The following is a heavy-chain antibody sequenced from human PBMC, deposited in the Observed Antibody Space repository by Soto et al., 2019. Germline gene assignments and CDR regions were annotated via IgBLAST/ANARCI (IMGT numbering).Heavy chain of an antibody. Sequence: VGSLRLSCAASGFTVSSNYMSWVRQAPGKGLEWVSVIYSGGSTYYADSVKGRFTISRDNSKNTLYLQMNSLRAEDTAVYYCARHDRQLVLYCGMDVWGQGTTVTVSS. J-gene: IGHJ6*02. V-gene: IGHV3-53*01. CDR3: ARHDRQLVLYCGMDV. CDR1: GFTVSSNY. D-gene: IGHD6-6*01. CDR2: IYSGGST.